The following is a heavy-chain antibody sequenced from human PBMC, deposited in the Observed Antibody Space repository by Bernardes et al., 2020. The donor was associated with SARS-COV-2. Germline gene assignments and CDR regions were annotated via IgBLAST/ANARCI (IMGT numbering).Heavy chain of an antibody. D-gene: IGHD3-22*01. Sequence: SETLSLTCTVSGCSISSYYWSWILQPPGKGLEWIGYIYSSGSTNYNPSLKSRVTISVDTSKNQFSLKLTSVTAADTAVYYCARRVYYYDSSGYYLVGAFDIWGQGTMVTVSS. V-gene: IGHV4-59*08. CDR2: IYSSGST. CDR1: GCSISSYY. CDR3: ARRVYYYDSSGYYLVGAFDI. J-gene: IGHJ3*02.